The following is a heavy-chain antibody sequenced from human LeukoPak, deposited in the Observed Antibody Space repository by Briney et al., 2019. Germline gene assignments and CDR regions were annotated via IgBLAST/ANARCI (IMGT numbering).Heavy chain of an antibody. CDR2: ISAYNGNT. CDR3: AREGYCSSTSCSGYYYYYGMDV. Sequence: GASVKVSCKASGYTFTSYGISWVRQAPGQGLEWMGWISAYNGNTNYAQKLQGRVIMTTDTSTSTAYMELRSLRSDDTAVYYCAREGYCSSTSCSGYYYYYGMDVWGKGTTVTVSS. V-gene: IGHV1-18*04. D-gene: IGHD2-2*01. CDR1: GYTFTSYG. J-gene: IGHJ6*04.